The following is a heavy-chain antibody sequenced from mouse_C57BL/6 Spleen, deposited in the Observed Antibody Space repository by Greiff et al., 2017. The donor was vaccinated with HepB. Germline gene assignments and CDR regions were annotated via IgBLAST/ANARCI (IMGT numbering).Heavy chain of an antibody. Sequence: EVKLVESGGGLVQPGGSMKLSCVASGFTFSNYWMNWVRQSPEKGLEWVAQIRLKSDNYATHYAESVQGRFTISRDDSKSSVYLQRNNLRAEDTGIYYCTIYYYGSSYGAMDYWGQGTSVTVSS. CDR2: IRLKSDNYAT. D-gene: IGHD1-1*01. CDR1: GFTFSNYW. V-gene: IGHV6-3*01. CDR3: TIYYYGSSYGAMDY. J-gene: IGHJ4*01.